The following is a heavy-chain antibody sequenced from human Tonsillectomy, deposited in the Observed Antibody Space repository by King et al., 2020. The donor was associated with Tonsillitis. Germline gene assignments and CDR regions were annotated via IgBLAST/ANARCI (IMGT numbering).Heavy chain of an antibody. CDR3: ARGTTNPPTDY. D-gene: IGHD1-14*01. V-gene: IGHV3-11*01. CDR1: GFTFSDYY. CDR2: ISSSGSTI. Sequence: VQLVESGGGLVKPGGSLRLSCAASGFTFSDYYMSWIRQAPGKGLEWVSYISSSGSTIYYAEPVKGRFTISRDNAKHSLSLQMNSLRAEYTAVYYCARGTTNPPTDYWGQGTLVTVSS. J-gene: IGHJ4*02.